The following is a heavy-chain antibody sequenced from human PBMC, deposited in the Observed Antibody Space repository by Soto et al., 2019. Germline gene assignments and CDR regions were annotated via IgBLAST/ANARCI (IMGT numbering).Heavy chain of an antibody. CDR2: IYYSGST. V-gene: IGHV4-31*03. CDR1: CCSIISGCYY. J-gene: IGHJ6*04. CDR3: ARFFCGVMSTNRYGMGR. D-gene: IGHD3-16*01. Sequence: SATLPLTCTVSCCSIISGCYYWSWIRQHPGTGLEWIGYIYYSGSTYYNPSLKSRVTISVDTSKNQFSLKLSSVTAADTAVYYCARFFCGVMSTNRYGMGRYGKGPRVTVAS.